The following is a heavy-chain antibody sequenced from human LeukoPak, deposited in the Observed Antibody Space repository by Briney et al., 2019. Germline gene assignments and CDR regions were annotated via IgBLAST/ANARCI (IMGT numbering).Heavy chain of an antibody. V-gene: IGHV3-48*04. J-gene: IGHJ4*02. CDR3: ARVRYDSGWYDY. CDR1: GFTLSSYS. CDR2: ITTGGSSI. Sequence: GGSLRLSCAASGFTLSSYSMNWVRQAAGKGLECVSHITTGGSSIFYADSVKGRFTISRDNAKNSLYLQMNSLRAEDSAVYYCARVRYDSGWYDYWGQGALVTVSS. D-gene: IGHD6-19*01.